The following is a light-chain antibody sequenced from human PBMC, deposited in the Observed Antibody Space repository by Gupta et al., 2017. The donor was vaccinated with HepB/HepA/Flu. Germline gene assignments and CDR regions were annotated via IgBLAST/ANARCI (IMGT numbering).Light chain of an antibody. CDR1: QGISSQ. J-gene: IGKJ1*01. CDR3: QQGNSFPWT. Sequence: DIQMTQSPSSVSASVGDRVTITCRASQGISSQLVWYQQKAGNAPNLLIYGASSVQSGVPSRFSGSGSGTDFTLTISSLQPEDSATYYCQQGNSFPWTFGQGTKVEIK. V-gene: IGKV1-12*01. CDR2: GAS.